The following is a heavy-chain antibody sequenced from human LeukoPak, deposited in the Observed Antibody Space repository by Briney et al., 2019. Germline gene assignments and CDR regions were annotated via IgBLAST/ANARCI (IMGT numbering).Heavy chain of an antibody. V-gene: IGHV3-66*01. D-gene: IGHD4-17*01. CDR2: IYSGNKT. J-gene: IGHJ4*02. CDR1: GFTVISNY. CDR3: ARAPLTTVTTSDY. Sequence: GGSLRLSCAASGFTVISNYMSWVRQAPGKGLEWVSVIYSGNKTYYADSVKGRSIISRDNFKNTVYLQMNSLTAEDTAVYYCARAPLTTVTTSDYWGQGTLVTVS.